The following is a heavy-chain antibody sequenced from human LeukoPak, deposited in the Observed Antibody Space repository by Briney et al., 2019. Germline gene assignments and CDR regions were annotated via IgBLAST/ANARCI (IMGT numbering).Heavy chain of an antibody. D-gene: IGHD6-19*01. CDR1: GGSISSSSYY. Sequence: SETLSLTCTVSGGSISSSSYYWGWIRQPPGKGLEWIGSIYYSGSTYYNPSLKSRVTISVDTSKNQFSLKPSSVTAADTAVYYCARHDEWLEIVDYWGQGTLVTVSS. J-gene: IGHJ4*02. CDR2: IYYSGST. CDR3: ARHDEWLEIVDY. V-gene: IGHV4-39*01.